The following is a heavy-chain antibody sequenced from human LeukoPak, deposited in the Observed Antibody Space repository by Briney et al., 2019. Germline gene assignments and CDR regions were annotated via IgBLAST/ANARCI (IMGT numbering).Heavy chain of an antibody. J-gene: IGHJ4*02. CDR2: IKSKTDGGTT. Sequence: MTGGSLRLSCAASGSTFSNAWMNWVRQAPGKGLGWVGRIKSKTDGGTTDYAAPVKGRFTISRDDSKNTLYLQMNSLKTEDTAVYYCTTGYCSGGSCSASPDYWGQGTLVTVSS. D-gene: IGHD2-15*01. CDR3: TTGYCSGGSCSASPDY. CDR1: GSTFSNAW. V-gene: IGHV3-15*07.